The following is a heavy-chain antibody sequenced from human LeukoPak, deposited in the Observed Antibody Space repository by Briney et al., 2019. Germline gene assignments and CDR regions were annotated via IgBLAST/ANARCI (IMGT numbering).Heavy chain of an antibody. V-gene: IGHV1-18*01. J-gene: IGHJ4*02. D-gene: IGHD5-12*01. Sequence: ASVKVSCKASGYTFTSYGISWVRQAPGQGLEWMGWISAYNGNTNYAQKLQGRVTMTTDTSTSTAYMELSSLRSEDTAVYYCARAYSGYAPNDYWGQGTLVTVSS. CDR2: ISAYNGNT. CDR3: ARAYSGYAPNDY. CDR1: GYTFTSYG.